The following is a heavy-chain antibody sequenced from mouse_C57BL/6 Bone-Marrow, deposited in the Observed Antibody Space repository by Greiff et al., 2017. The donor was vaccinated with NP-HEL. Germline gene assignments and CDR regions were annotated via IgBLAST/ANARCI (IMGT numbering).Heavy chain of an antibody. J-gene: IGHJ4*01. Sequence: EVHLVESGTVLARPGASVKMSCKTSGYTFTSYWMHWVKQRPGQGLEWIGAIYPGNSDTSYNQKFKGKAKLTAVTSASTAYMELSSLTNEDSAVYYCTRRYYGSSYGYYYAMDYWGQGTSVTVSS. CDR2: IYPGNSDT. CDR3: TRRYYGSSYGYYYAMDY. D-gene: IGHD1-1*01. V-gene: IGHV1-5*01. CDR1: GYTFTSYW.